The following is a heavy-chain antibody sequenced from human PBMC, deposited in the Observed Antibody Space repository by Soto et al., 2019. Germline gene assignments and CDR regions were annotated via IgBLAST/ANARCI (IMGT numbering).Heavy chain of an antibody. D-gene: IGHD5-18*01. J-gene: IGHJ6*02. CDR3: ARAIQVSNYYYYGMDV. Sequence: ASVKVSCKASGYTFTSYAMHWVRQAPGQRLEWMGWINAGNGNTKYSQKFQGRVTITRDTSASTAYMELSSLRSEDTAMYYCARAIQVSNYYYYGMDVWGQGTTVTVSS. V-gene: IGHV1-3*01. CDR2: INAGNGNT. CDR1: GYTFTSYA.